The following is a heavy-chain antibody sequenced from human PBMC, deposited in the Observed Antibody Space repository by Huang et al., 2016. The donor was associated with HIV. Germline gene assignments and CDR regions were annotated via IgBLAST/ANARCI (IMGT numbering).Heavy chain of an antibody. V-gene: IGHV1-18*01. CDR1: GYTFSIYG. CDR2: VSAYSGYT. Sequence: QIQLVQSGPEVKNPGASVKVSCKGSGYTFSIYGISWVRQAPGQGPEWMVWVSAYSGYTNYSQKFQGRVTMTAYTSASTAYMDLRSLTSDDTAVYYCARVPSDHFSDYWGQGTLVTVSS. J-gene: IGHJ4*02. CDR3: ARVPSDHFSDY.